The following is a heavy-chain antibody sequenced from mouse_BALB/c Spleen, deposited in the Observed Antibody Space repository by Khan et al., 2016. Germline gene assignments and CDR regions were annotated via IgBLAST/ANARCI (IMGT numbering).Heavy chain of an antibody. Sequence: EVELVESGGGLVQPGGSRKLSCAASGFTFSSFGMHWVRQAPDKGLEWVAYISGGSSTIFYADTVKGRFTISRDNPKNTLFLQMTSLRSEDTAMYFCAKSYYGLYYAMDYWGQGTSVTVSS. CDR3: AKSYYGLYYAMDY. CDR2: ISGGSSTI. V-gene: IGHV5-17*02. CDR1: GFTFSSFG. J-gene: IGHJ4*01. D-gene: IGHD2-1*01.